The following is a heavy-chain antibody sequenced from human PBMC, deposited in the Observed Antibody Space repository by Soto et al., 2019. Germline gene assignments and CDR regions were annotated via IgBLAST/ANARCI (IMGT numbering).Heavy chain of an antibody. CDR2: IIPILGIA. CDR3: ARDRGYCSSTSCPPPWYYYYMDV. D-gene: IGHD2-2*01. V-gene: IGHV1-69*08. J-gene: IGHJ6*03. CDR1: GGTFSSYT. Sequence: QVQLVQSGAEVKKPGSSVKVSCKASGGTFSSYTISWVRQAPGQGLEWMGRIIPILGIANYAQKFQGRVTITADKSTRTAYMELSSLRSEDTAVYYCARDRGYCSSTSCPPPWYYYYMDVWGKGTTVTVSS.